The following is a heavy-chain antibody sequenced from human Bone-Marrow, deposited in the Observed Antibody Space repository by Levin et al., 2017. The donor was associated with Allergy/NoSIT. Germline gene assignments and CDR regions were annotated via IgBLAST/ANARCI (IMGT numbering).Heavy chain of an antibody. Sequence: ASVKVSCKASGYPFTVHGIHWVRQAPGQSLQWLGWINPDNGDTKYSQKFQGRVTITRDPPAATSYLELSSLRSEDTAVYYCSRAPIFYSNLLKGEYYYGMDVWGQGTTVTVSS. D-gene: IGHD3-9*01. CDR2: INPDNGDT. CDR1: GYPFTVHG. CDR3: SRAPIFYSNLLKGEYYYGMDV. V-gene: IGHV1-3*01. J-gene: IGHJ6*02.